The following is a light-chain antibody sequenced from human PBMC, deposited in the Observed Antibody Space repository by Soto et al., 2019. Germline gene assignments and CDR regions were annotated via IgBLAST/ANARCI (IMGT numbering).Light chain of an antibody. CDR2: AAS. V-gene: IGKV1-27*01. CDR1: QDLSNY. CDR3: QSYNGAPWT. J-gene: IGKJ1*01. Sequence: DIQMTQSPSSLSASVGDRVTITCRASQDLSNYLAWYQQKPGKVPKLLIYAASTLHSGVPSRFSGSGSGTDFPLTISGLQPEDVANYYCQSYNGAPWTFGQGTKVEIE.